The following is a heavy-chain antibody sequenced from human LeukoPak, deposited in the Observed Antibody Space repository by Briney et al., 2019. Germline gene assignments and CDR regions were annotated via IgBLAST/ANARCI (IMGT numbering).Heavy chain of an antibody. CDR2: IYYSGST. Sequence: PSETLSLTCTVSGGSISSYYWSWIRQPPGKGLEWIGYIYYSGSTNYNPSLKSRVTISVDTSKNQFSLKLSSVTAADTAVYYCARLLYDDFRSGYYWGSNWFDPWGQGTLVTVSS. D-gene: IGHD3-3*01. J-gene: IGHJ5*02. CDR3: ARLLYDDFRSGYYWGSNWFDP. V-gene: IGHV4-59*08. CDR1: GGSISSYY.